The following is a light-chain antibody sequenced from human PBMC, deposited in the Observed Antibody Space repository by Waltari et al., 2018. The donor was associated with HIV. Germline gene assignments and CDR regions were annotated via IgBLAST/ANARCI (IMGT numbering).Light chain of an antibody. Sequence: QSALTQPASVSGSPGQSITISCTGTSSDVGGYNYVSWYQQHPGNAPKLMIYDITKRPSVVSNRFSGSKSGNTASLTISGLQAEDEANYYCCSYAGSSTFAVFGGGTKLTVL. CDR3: CSYAGSSTFAV. CDR2: DIT. V-gene: IGLV2-23*02. CDR1: SSDVGGYNY. J-gene: IGLJ2*01.